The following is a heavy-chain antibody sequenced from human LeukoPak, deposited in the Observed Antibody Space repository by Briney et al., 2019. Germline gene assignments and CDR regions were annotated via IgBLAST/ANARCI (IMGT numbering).Heavy chain of an antibody. J-gene: IGHJ4*02. CDR3: ARMTFPGVVISFSFDY. CDR1: GFTFSSHS. V-gene: IGHV3-48*01. CDR2: ISSSSSTI. Sequence: GGSLRLSCAASGFTFSSHSMNWVRQAPGKGLEWVSYISSSSSTIYYADSVKGRFTISRDNAKNSLYLQMNRLRAEDTAVYYCARMTFPGVVISFSFDYWGQGTLVTVSS. D-gene: IGHD3-3*01.